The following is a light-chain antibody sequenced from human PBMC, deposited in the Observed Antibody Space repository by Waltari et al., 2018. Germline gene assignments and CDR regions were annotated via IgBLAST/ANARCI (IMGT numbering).Light chain of an antibody. Sequence: DIVMTQSPLSLAVTPGEPASNPCRSSQSPLHSNGHIYLDWYLQKPGPSPQLLIYSISNRASGVPDRFSGSGSGTDFTLKISRVEAEDVGVYYCMNAVQTLTFGGGTKVEIK. CDR3: MNAVQTLT. CDR1: QSPLHSNGHIY. V-gene: IGKV2-28*01. CDR2: SIS. J-gene: IGKJ4*01.